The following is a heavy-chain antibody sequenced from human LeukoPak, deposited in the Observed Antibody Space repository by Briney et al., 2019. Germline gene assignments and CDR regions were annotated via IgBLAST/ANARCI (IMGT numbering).Heavy chain of an antibody. J-gene: IGHJ4*02. D-gene: IGHD3-22*01. Sequence: RASETLSLTCTVSGGSISSDDYYWSWIRQPPGKGLEWIGFIYYSGSTYYNPSLKSRVAMSVDTSKNQFSLKLSSVTVADTAVYYCAREDFYYFDSSGYYLYWGQGTLATVSS. V-gene: IGHV4-30-4*01. CDR1: GGSISSDDYY. CDR3: AREDFYYFDSSGYYLY. CDR2: IYYSGST.